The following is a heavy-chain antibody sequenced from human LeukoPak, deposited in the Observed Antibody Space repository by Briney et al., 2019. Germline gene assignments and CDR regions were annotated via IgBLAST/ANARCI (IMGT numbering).Heavy chain of an antibody. Sequence: GESLKVPCQGSGYRFPNYWIGWVRHMPGKGLEWMGIIYPGDSDTTYKPSFQGQVTISADKSISTAYLQWSSLKASDTAMYYCARSRAEKVPVWGSYRHHDAFDIWGQGTRVTVSS. CDR2: IYPGDSDT. CDR3: ARSRAEKVPVWGSYRHHDAFDI. D-gene: IGHD3-16*02. J-gene: IGHJ3*02. V-gene: IGHV5-51*01. CDR1: GYRFPNYW.